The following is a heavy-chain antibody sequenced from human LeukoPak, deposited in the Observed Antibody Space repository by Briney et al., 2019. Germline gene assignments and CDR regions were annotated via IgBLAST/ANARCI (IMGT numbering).Heavy chain of an antibody. V-gene: IGHV4-39*01. J-gene: IGHJ3*02. Sequence: SETLSLTCTVSGGSITTSSYYWGWVRQPPGKGLVWIGCTSHSGTTFYSPSLRSRVSISLDTSNRQFSLKLSSMTATDTAVYYCAKTTRASIRSAFDIWGQGTLVTVSS. CDR3: AKTTRASIRSAFDI. D-gene: IGHD1-7*01. CDR2: TSHSGTT. CDR1: GGSITTSSYY.